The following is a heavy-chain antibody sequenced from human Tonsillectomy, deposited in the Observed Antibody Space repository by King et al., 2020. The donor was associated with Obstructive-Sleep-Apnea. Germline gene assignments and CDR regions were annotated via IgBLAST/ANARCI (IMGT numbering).Heavy chain of an antibody. V-gene: IGHV1-69*04. D-gene: IGHD5-18*01. CDR2: IIPILGIA. CDR1: GGSFSAYA. CDR3: ARDPTGGYSPPYYFDY. Sequence: VQLVQSGAEVKKPGSSVKVSCKASGGSFSAYAINWVRQAPGQGLEWMGRIIPILGIANYAQRFQGRVTITADKSTSTAYMELSSLRSEDTAVYYCARDPTGGYSPPYYFDYWGQGTLVTVSS. J-gene: IGHJ4*02.